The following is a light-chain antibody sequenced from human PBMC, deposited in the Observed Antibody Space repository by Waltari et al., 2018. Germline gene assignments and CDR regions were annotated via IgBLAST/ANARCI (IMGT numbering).Light chain of an antibody. CDR2: GND. CDR1: YSNIGNSS. J-gene: IGLJ3*02. CDR3: SAWDDSINGWV. V-gene: IGLV1-44*01. Sequence: SLLTQPPSASGTPGQRVTLSSSGTYSNIGNSSVNWYPKVSGTAPKRFMFGNDRRPSGVPGRFSGSKSGTSASLAIGGLHSDDEADYYCSAWDDSINGWVFGGGTKLTVL.